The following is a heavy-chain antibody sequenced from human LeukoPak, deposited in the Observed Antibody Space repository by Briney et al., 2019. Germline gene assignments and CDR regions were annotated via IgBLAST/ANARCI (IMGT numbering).Heavy chain of an antibody. CDR2: IYYSGST. V-gene: IGHV4-59*01. CDR3: ARGPRYSYFDY. D-gene: IGHD1-14*01. CDR1: GVSISNYY. Sequence: SETLSLTCTVSGVSISNYYGSWVRQPPGKGREWIGYIYYSGSTNYNPSLKSRVTISVDTSKNQFSLKLSSVTAADTAVYYCARGPRYSYFDYWGQGTLVTVSS. J-gene: IGHJ4*02.